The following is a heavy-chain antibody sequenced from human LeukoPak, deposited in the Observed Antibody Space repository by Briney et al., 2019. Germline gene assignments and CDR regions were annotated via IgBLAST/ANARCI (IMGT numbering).Heavy chain of an antibody. V-gene: IGHV3-33*01. CDR1: GFTFSSYG. Sequence: GGSLRLSCAASGFTFSSYGMHWVRQAPGKGLEWVAVVWYDGSNKYYADSVKGRFTISRDNSKNTLYLQMNSLRAEDTAVYYCARDRPPWVYYFDYWGQGTLVTVSS. CDR3: ARDRPPWVYYFDY. J-gene: IGHJ4*02. CDR2: VWYDGSNK. D-gene: IGHD2-8*01.